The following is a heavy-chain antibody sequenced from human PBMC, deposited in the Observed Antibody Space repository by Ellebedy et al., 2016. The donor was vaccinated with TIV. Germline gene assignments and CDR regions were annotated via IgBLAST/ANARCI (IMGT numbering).Heavy chain of an antibody. V-gene: IGHV3-33*01. Sequence: GGSLRLSCAASGFTFSSYGMHWVRQAPGKGLEWVAVIWYDGSNKYYADSVKGRFTISGDNSKNTLYLQMNSLRAEDTGVYYCAREGSRIAAAGTWGDYWGQGTLVTVSS. CDR3: AREGSRIAAAGTWGDY. J-gene: IGHJ4*02. D-gene: IGHD6-13*01. CDR2: IWYDGSNK. CDR1: GFTFSSYG.